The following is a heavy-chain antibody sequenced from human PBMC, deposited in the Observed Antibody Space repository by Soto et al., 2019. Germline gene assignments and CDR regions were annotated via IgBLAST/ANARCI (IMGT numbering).Heavy chain of an antibody. J-gene: IGHJ3*02. CDR1: GVSMNSANW. CDR3: ARYCGGGSCYLGAFDI. D-gene: IGHD2-15*01. V-gene: IGHV4-4*02. Sequence: SETLSLTCTVSGVSMNSANWWTWVRQSPGKGLEWIGEIYHSGSTNFNPSLKSRVTISVDNSKNQFYLELTSVTAADTAVYYCARYCGGGSCYLGAFDIWGQGTMVTVSS. CDR2: IYHSGST.